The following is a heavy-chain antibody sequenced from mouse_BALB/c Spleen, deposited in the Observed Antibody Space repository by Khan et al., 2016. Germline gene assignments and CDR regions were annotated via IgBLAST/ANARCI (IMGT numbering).Heavy chain of an antibody. CDR3: ASLSNYLLMDY. D-gene: IGHD1-3*01. V-gene: IGHV5-6*01. CDR1: GFTFSYYG. CDR2: VSTDGLST. Sequence: EVELVESGGDLVKPGGSLKLSCAASGFTFSYYGMSWVRQTPDKGLEWVATVSTDGLSTYYPASVKGRFTISRDNARNTLYLQMSGLKSEDAAIYYCASLSNYLLMDYWGQGTSVTVSS. J-gene: IGHJ4*01.